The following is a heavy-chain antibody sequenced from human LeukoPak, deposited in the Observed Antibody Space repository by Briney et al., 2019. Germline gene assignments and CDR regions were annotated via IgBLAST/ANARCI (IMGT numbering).Heavy chain of an antibody. Sequence: GGSLRLSCAASGFTFSSYGMHWVRQAPGKGLEWVAVIWYDGSNKYYADSVKGRFTISRDNSKNTLYLQMNSLRAEDTAVYYCASRYNWNNANWFDPWGQGTLVTVSS. CDR3: ASRYNWNNANWFDP. V-gene: IGHV3-33*01. D-gene: IGHD1/OR15-1a*01. CDR1: GFTFSSYG. CDR2: IWYDGSNK. J-gene: IGHJ5*02.